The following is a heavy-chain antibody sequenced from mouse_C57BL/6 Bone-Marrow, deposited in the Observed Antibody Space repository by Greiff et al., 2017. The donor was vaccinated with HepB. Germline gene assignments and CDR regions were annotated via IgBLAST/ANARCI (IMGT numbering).Heavy chain of an antibody. J-gene: IGHJ4*01. V-gene: IGHV2-6*03. Sequence: VQRVESGPGLVAPSQSLSITCTVSGFSLTSYGVHWVRQPPGKGLEWLVVIWSDGSTTYNSALKSRLSISKDNSKSQVFLKMNSLQTDDTAMYYCARPRTSYSYAMDYWGQGTSVTVSS. CDR1: GFSLTSYG. CDR3: ARPRTSYSYAMDY. CDR2: IWSDGST.